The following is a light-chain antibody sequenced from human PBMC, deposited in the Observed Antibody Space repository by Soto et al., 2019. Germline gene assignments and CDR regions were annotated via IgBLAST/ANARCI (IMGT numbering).Light chain of an antibody. CDR3: QQYYSPPFT. CDR2: WAS. CDR1: QSIFYSSNNQNY. J-gene: IGKJ3*01. V-gene: IGKV4-1*01. Sequence: DIVMTQSPDSLAVSLGERATINCKSSQSVLSSQSIFYSSNNQNYVGWYQQKPGQPPKLLIYWASIRESGVPDRFSGSGSGTDFTLTISSLQAEDVAVYYCQQYYSPPFTFGPGTKVDIK.